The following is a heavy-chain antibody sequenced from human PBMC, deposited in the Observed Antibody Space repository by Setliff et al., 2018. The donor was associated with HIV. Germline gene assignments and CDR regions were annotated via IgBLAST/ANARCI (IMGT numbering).Heavy chain of an antibody. CDR3: ARVFLEWLLYRPDYVMDV. Sequence: PGGSLRLSCTASGIPFSSFGMNWVRRAPGRGLEWVSSISSLSEYRYYADSVKGRFTISRDNAKNSLYLQMNSLRAEDTAVYYCARVFLEWLLYRPDYVMDVWGQGTTVTVSS. J-gene: IGHJ6*02. CDR1: GIPFSSFG. V-gene: IGHV3-21*01. CDR2: ISSLSEYR. D-gene: IGHD3-3*01.